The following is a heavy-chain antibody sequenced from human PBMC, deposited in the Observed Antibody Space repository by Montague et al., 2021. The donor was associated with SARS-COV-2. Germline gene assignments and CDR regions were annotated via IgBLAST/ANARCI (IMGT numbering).Heavy chain of an antibody. CDR1: GFSLSTSGMC. Sequence: PALVKPTQTLTLTCTFSGFSLSTSGMCVSWIRQPPGKALEWLARIDWDDDKYYSTSLKTRLTISKDTSKSQVVLTMTNMDPVDTATYYCARTPYYYDSSGYYYGAFDIWGQGTMVTVSS. V-gene: IGHV2-70*11. CDR2: IDWDDDK. J-gene: IGHJ3*02. D-gene: IGHD3-22*01. CDR3: ARTPYYYDSSGYYYGAFDI.